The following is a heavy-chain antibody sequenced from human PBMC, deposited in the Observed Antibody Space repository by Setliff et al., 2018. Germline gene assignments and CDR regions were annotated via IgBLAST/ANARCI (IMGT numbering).Heavy chain of an antibody. CDR2: IHHSGET. J-gene: IGHJ4*02. D-gene: IGHD3-3*01. Sequence: SETLSLTCTVSGDSIRRGDYLSWIRQHPGKGLEWIGYIHHSGETVYNPSLWSPVIISVDPSKNQFSLNVSSLTAADTAVYYCARGYYNFLSGYHTPYYFDYWGQGTLVTGSS. V-gene: IGHV4-31*01. CDR3: ARGYYNFLSGYHTPYYFDY. CDR1: GDSIRRGDY.